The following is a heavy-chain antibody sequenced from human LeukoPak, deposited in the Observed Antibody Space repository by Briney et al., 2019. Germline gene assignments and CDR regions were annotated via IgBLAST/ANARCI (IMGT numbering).Heavy chain of an antibody. CDR1: GFTFSNHA. CDR2: VSATGDST. Sequence: TGGSLRLSCAASGFTFSNHAMNWVRQAPGQGLEWVSLVSATGDSTYYADSVKGRFTISRDNSKDMVFLQMNGLRAEDAAVYFCAKGTPTLDCWGQGTRVTVSS. D-gene: IGHD3-16*01. CDR3: AKGTPTLDC. J-gene: IGHJ4*02. V-gene: IGHV3-23*01.